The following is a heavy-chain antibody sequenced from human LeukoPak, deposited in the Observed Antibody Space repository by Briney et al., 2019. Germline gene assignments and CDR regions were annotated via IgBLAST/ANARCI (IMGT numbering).Heavy chain of an antibody. Sequence: ASVKVSCKASGYTFTGYHIHWVRQAPGQGLEWMGRLNPYSGDTNFAQKFQGRVTITRDTSITTAYMDLSSLTPDDTAVYFCARDQGSLTRSWYTGYWGQGTQVTVSS. CDR2: LNPYSGDT. CDR3: ARDQGSLTRSWYTGY. V-gene: IGHV1-2*06. CDR1: GYTFTGYH. D-gene: IGHD6-13*01. J-gene: IGHJ4*02.